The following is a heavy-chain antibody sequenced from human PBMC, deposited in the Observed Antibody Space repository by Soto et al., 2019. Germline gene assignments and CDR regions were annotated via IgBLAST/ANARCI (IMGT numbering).Heavy chain of an antibody. D-gene: IGHD5-12*01. CDR3: ARRSWRGIVDTRTVYFDY. CDR1: GGSFSGYY. Sequence: QVQLQQWGAGLLKPSETLSLTCAVYGGSFSGYYWSWIRQPPGKGLEWIGEINHSGSTNYNPSLKSRVTISVDTSKNQFSLKLSSVTAADTAVYYCARRSWRGIVDTRTVYFDYWGQGTLVTVSS. CDR2: INHSGST. V-gene: IGHV4-34*01. J-gene: IGHJ4*02.